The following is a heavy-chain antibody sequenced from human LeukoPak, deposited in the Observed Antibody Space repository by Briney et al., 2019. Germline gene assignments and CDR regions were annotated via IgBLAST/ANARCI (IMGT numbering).Heavy chain of an antibody. CDR2: IYHSGST. V-gene: IGHV4-4*02. D-gene: IGHD1-14*01. CDR3: ARGTGSYYYYYYMDV. Sequence: SETLSLTCAVSGGSISSSNWWSWVRQPPGKGLEWIGEIYHSGSTNYNPSLKSRVTISVDTSKNQFSLKLSSVTAADTAVYYCARGTGSYYYYYYMDVWGKGTTVTISS. J-gene: IGHJ6*03. CDR1: GGSISSSNW.